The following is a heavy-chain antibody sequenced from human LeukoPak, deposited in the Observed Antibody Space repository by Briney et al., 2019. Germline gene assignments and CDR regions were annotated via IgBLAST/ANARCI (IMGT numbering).Heavy chain of an antibody. CDR1: GYTFTGSR. D-gene: IGHD6-13*01. CDR3: ARSWYGMDV. CDR2: INPSNGDT. Sequence: ASVKVSCKASGYTFTGSRMQWARQAPGQGIEWMGWINPSNGDTNSEQKFPGRVTMTRDTSISTVYMELSRLTSNDMVVYYCARSWYGMDVWGEGTTVIVSS. V-gene: IGHV1-2*02. J-gene: IGHJ6*04.